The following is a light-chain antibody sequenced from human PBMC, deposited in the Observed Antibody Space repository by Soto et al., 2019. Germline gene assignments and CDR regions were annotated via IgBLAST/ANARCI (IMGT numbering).Light chain of an antibody. Sequence: DIQMTQSPSTLSGSVGDRVTITCRASQSISNFLNWYQQKPGKAPKLLIRSASSLQSGVPSRFSGSGAGTDFTLSITSLQPEDFATYYCQQSYGAPITFGQGTRLEIK. CDR3: QQSYGAPIT. CDR1: QSISNF. V-gene: IGKV1-39*01. J-gene: IGKJ5*01. CDR2: SAS.